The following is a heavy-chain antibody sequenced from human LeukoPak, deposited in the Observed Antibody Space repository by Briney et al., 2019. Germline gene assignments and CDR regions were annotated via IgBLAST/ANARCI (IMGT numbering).Heavy chain of an antibody. Sequence: PGGSLRLSCAASGFTFSDYWMNWVRQAPGKGLEWVANMKEDGSEKYCVDCMKGRFTISRDNAKNSLYLQMNSLRVEDTAVYYCARGPNYGSRSDYFDYWGQGTLVTVSS. V-gene: IGHV3-7*03. CDR1: GFTFSDYW. CDR3: ARGPNYGSRSDYFDY. CDR2: MKEDGSEK. J-gene: IGHJ4*02. D-gene: IGHD3-10*01.